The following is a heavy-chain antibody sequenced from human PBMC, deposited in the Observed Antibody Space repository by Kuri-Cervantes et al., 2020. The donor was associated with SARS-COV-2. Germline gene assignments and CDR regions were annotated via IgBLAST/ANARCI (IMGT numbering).Heavy chain of an antibody. D-gene: IGHD6-13*01. Sequence: GESLKIPCAASGFAFSSYAMHWVRQAPGKGLEWVAVISYDGSNKYYADSVKGRFTISRDNYKHTLYLQMNSLRAEDTAVYYCARDPHCSSSWYVPPTPGCYYGMDVWGQGTTVTVSS. CDR2: ISYDGSNK. CDR3: ARDPHCSSSWYVPPTPGCYYGMDV. V-gene: IGHV3-30*04. CDR1: GFAFSSYA. J-gene: IGHJ6*02.